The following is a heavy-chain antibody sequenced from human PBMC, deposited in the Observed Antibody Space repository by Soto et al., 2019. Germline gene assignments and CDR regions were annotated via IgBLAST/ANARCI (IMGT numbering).Heavy chain of an antibody. D-gene: IGHD6-6*01. CDR1: GYTFTGYY. CDR2: INPNSGGT. Sequence: QVQLVQSGAEVKKPGASVKVSCKASGYTFTGYYMHWVRQAPGQGLEWMGWINPNSGGTNYAQKFQGRVTMTRDTAISAAYMELSRLRSDDTAGYYCARGAGGYSSSSRRGYYYYGMDVWGQGTTVTASS. CDR3: ARGAGGYSSSSRRGYYYYGMDV. V-gene: IGHV1-2*02. J-gene: IGHJ6*02.